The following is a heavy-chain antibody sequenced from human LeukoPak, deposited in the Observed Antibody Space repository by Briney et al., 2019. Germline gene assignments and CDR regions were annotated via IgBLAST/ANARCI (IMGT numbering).Heavy chain of an antibody. V-gene: IGHV4-39*01. Sequence: SETLSLPCDVSGASVSGSGYYLGWIHQPPGKGLEWFGNIYYTWNTYYNASLQSRVTISIDTSKNQFTLRQNAVTAADTAIYFCVKSGGYGLMDYWGQGTLVTVSS. CDR1: GASVSGSGYY. CDR3: VKSGGYGLMDY. CDR2: IYYTWNT. J-gene: IGHJ4*02. D-gene: IGHD2-8*01.